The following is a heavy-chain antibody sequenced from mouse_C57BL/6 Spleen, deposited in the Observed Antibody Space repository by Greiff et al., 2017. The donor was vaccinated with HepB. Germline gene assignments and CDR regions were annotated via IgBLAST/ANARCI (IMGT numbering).Heavy chain of an antibody. V-gene: IGHV5-6*01. CDR1: GFTFSSYG. CDR3: ARQYDHYFDY. J-gene: IGHJ2*01. CDR2: ISSGGSYT. Sequence: VQLVESGGDLVKPGGSLKLSCAASGFTFSSYGMSWVRQTPDKRLEWVATISSGGSYTYYPDSVKGRFTISRDNAKNTLYLQMSSLKSEDTAMYYCARQYDHYFDYWGQGTTLTVSS. D-gene: IGHD2-14*01.